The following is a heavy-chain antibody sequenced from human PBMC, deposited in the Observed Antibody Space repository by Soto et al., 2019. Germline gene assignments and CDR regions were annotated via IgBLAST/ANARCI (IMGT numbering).Heavy chain of an antibody. V-gene: IGHV4-59*01. D-gene: IGHD1-26*01. J-gene: IGHJ4*02. Sequence: PSETLSLTCTVSGGPISGYYWSWVRQPPGKGLEWIGYIHYSGSTKYNPPLKSRVTMSVDTSKNQFSLSLISLTAADTAVYYCARYTDSYYSYWGQGTPVTVS. CDR2: IHYSGST. CDR1: GGPISGYY. CDR3: ARYTDSYYSY.